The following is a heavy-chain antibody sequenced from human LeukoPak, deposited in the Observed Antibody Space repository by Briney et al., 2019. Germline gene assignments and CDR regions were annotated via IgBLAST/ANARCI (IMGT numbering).Heavy chain of an antibody. V-gene: IGHV4-39*07. CDR2: INHSGST. CDR3: ASYSGSYVYAFDI. Sequence: SETLSLTCTVSGGSISSGTYNWGWIRQPPGKGLEWIGEINHSGSTNYNPSLKSRVTISVDTSKNQFSLKLSSVTAADTAVYYCASYSGSYVYAFDIWGQGTMVTVSS. D-gene: IGHD1-26*01. CDR1: GGSISSGTYN. J-gene: IGHJ3*02.